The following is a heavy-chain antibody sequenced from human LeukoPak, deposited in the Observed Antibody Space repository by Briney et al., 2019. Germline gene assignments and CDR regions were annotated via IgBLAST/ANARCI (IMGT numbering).Heavy chain of an antibody. CDR3: AKDIGIVVVPAAIPVTLDY. V-gene: IGHV3-9*01. CDR1: GFTFDDYA. Sequence: PGRSLRLSCAASGFTFDDYAMHWVRQAPGKSLEWVSGISWNSGSIGYADSVKGRFTISRDNAKNSLYLQMNSLRAEDTALYYCAKDIGIVVVPAAIPVTLDYWGQGTLVTVSS. J-gene: IGHJ4*02. CDR2: ISWNSGSI. D-gene: IGHD2-2*01.